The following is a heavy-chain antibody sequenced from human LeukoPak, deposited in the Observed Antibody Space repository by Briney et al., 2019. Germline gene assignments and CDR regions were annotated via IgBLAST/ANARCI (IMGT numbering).Heavy chain of an antibody. D-gene: IGHD3-3*01. V-gene: IGHV3-7*01. J-gene: IGHJ6*03. Sequence: GGSLRLSCAASGFTVSSNYMSWVRQAPGTGLEWVANIKQDGSEKYYVDSVKGRFTISRDNAKNSLYLQMNSLRAEDTAVYYCARDRIAIFGVCMDVWGKGTTVTVSS. CDR3: ARDRIAIFGVCMDV. CDR1: GFTVSSNY. CDR2: IKQDGSEK.